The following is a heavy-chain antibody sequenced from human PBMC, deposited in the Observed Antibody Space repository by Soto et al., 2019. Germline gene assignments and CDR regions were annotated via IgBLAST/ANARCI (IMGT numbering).Heavy chain of an antibody. D-gene: IGHD2-21*01. CDR1: GFTFDDYG. J-gene: IGHJ3*02. Sequence: GGSLRLSCAASGFTFDDYGMSWVRQAPGKGLEWVSGINWNGGSTGYADSVKGRFTTSRDNAKNSLYLQMNSLRAEDTALYCCAKDNSPMNSAFDIWGQGTMVTVS. CDR3: AKDNSPMNSAFDI. CDR2: INWNGGST. V-gene: IGHV3-20*04.